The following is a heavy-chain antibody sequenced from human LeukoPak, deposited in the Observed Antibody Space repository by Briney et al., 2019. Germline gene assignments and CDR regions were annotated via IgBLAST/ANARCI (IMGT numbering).Heavy chain of an antibody. D-gene: IGHD6-6*01. CDR3: ARDGPWYSSSPYYYYMDV. Sequence: SQTLSLTCAISGDSVSSSSAAWSWIRQSPSRGLEWLGRTYYRSKWYNDYAVSVKSRITINPDTSKNQFSLQLNSVTPEDTAVYYCARDGPWYSSSPYYYYMDVWGKGTTITVSS. V-gene: IGHV6-1*01. J-gene: IGHJ6*03. CDR2: TYYRSKWYN. CDR1: GDSVSSSSAA.